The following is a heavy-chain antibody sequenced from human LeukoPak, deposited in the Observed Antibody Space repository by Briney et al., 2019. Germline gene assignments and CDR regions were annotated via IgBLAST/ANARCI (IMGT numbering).Heavy chain of an antibody. CDR3: AKGISPSVVGAVPFDS. D-gene: IGHD2-15*01. CDR2: ISGSITT. J-gene: IGHJ4*02. CDR1: GFSFNAYA. V-gene: IGHV3-23*01. Sequence: GGSLRLSCAASGFSFNAYAMSWVRQAPGKGLEWVAAISGSITTHYADSVKGRFTISRDNAKNTLSLQMNSLRAEDTAVYYCAKGISPSVVGAVPFDSWGQGTLSPSP.